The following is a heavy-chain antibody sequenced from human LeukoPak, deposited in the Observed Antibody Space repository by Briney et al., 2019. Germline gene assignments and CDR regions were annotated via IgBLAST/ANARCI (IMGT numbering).Heavy chain of an antibody. CDR3: AREDLEGVVAAIHY. J-gene: IGHJ4*02. CDR2: IYYSGST. D-gene: IGHD2-15*01. V-gene: IGHV4-39*07. Sequence: SETLSLTCTVSGGSISSSSYYWGWIRQPPGKGLEWIGTIYYSGSTNYNPSLKSRVTISADTSKNQFSLQLHSVTAADTAVYYCAREDLEGVVAAIHYWGQGTLVTVSS. CDR1: GGSISSSSYY.